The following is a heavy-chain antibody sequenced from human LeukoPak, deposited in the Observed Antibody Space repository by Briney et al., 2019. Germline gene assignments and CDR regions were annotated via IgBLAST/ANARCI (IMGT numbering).Heavy chain of an antibody. J-gene: IGHJ3*02. CDR2: IKQDGGEK. V-gene: IGHV3-7*01. CDR1: GFTFSSYW. Sequence: NPGGSLRLSCAASGFTFSSYWMSWVRQAPGKGLEWVANIKQDGGEKYYVDSVKGRFTISRDNAKNSPYLQMNSLRAEDTAVYYCARDPVAARNDAFDIWGQGTMVTVSS. CDR3: ARDPVAARNDAFDI. D-gene: IGHD6-6*01.